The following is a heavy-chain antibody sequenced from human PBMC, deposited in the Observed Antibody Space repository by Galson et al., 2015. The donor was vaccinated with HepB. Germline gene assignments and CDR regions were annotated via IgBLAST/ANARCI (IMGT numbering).Heavy chain of an antibody. CDR2: ISYDGSNK. CDR3: ARGKGYGALFDAFDI. D-gene: IGHD4-17*01. CDR1: GFTFSNYA. V-gene: IGHV3-30*04. Sequence: SLRLSCAASGFTFSNYAMHWVRQAPGKGLEWVAVISYDGSNKYYADSVKGRFTISRDNSKNTLYLQMNSLRAEDTAVYYCARGKGYGALFDAFDIWGQGTMVTVSS. J-gene: IGHJ3*02.